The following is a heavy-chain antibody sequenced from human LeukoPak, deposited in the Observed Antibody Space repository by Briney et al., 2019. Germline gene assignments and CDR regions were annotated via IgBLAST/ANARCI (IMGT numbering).Heavy chain of an antibody. Sequence: QTGGSLRLSCATSGFSFSSHAMAWVRHAPGKGLELVSVISGSGGTTFYTDSVKGRFTISRDNSKNTLNLQMRSLRADDTALYYCAKTFFFDNSGYYLDSWGQGTLVTVSS. CDR2: ISGSGGTT. V-gene: IGHV3-23*01. J-gene: IGHJ4*02. CDR1: GFSFSSHA. D-gene: IGHD3-22*01. CDR3: AKTFFFDNSGYYLDS.